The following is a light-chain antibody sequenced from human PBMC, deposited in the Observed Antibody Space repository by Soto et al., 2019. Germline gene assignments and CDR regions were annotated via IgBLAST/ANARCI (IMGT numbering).Light chain of an antibody. CDR2: NGS. J-gene: IGKJ1*01. CDR1: LSISIW. V-gene: IGKV1-5*02. CDR3: QHYSGYSRT. Sequence: DIQMTQAPSTLSASVGDRVTIVWRASLSISIWLAWYQQKPGKAPKLLIYNGSILESGVPSRFSGGGSGTEFTLTISSLQPDDFATYFCQHYSGYSRTFGQGTKVEFK.